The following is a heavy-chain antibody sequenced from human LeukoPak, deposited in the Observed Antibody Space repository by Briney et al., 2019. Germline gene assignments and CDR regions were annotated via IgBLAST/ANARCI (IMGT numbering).Heavy chain of an antibody. CDR3: ARDTEFGVF. Sequence: PSETLSLTCTVSGGSISSSSYYWGWIRQPPGKGLEWIGSIYYSGSTYYNPSLKSRVTISVDTSKNQFSLKLSSVTAADTAVYYCARDTEFGVFWGQGTLVTVSS. J-gene: IGHJ4*02. V-gene: IGHV4-39*07. D-gene: IGHD3-10*01. CDR2: IYYSGST. CDR1: GGSISSSSYY.